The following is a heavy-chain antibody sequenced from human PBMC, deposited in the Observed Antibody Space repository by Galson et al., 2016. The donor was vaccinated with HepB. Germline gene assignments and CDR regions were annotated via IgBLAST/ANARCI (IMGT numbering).Heavy chain of an antibody. CDR3: ARLRQQLAIYYYGMDV. CDR2: ISFDGRNK. V-gene: IGHV3-30*04. D-gene: IGHD6-13*01. J-gene: IGHJ6*02. Sequence: SLRLSCAASGFTFSSYGMHWVRQAPGKGLEWVALISFDGRNKYYADSVKGRFTISRDNSKNTLYLQMDSLRPEDTAFYYCARLRQQLAIYYYGMDVWGQGTTVTVSS. CDR1: GFTFSSYG.